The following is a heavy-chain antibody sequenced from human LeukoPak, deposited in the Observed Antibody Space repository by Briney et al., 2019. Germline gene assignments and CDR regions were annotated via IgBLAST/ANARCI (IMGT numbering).Heavy chain of an antibody. CDR3: ARVYYGSGSYLPLEY. V-gene: IGHV4-38-2*01. J-gene: IGHJ4*02. Sequence: SETLSLTCAVSGYSIDSGYSWGWIRQPPGKGLEFIGTISHSGTTYYNPSLKSRLTLSADTSKNQFSLKMTSVTAADTATYYCARVYYGSGSYLPLEYWGPGILATVSS. CDR1: GYSIDSGYS. CDR2: ISHSGTT. D-gene: IGHD3-10*01.